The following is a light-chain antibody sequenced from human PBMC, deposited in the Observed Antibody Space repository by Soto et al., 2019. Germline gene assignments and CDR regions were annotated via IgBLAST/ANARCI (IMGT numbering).Light chain of an antibody. Sequence: EIVLTQSPGTLSLSPGDRATLSCRASQSVSSYLAWYQQKPGQAPRLLIYGASSRATGIPDRFSGSGSGTDFTLTINRLEPEDFAVYYCQQYGSSPNTFGQGTKVEIE. CDR2: GAS. V-gene: IGKV3-20*01. CDR3: QQYGSSPNT. J-gene: IGKJ2*01. CDR1: QSVSSY.